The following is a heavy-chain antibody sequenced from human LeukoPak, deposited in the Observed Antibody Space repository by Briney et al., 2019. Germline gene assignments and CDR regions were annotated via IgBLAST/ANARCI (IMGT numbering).Heavy chain of an antibody. Sequence: GGSLRLSCAASGFTFSSYGMHWVRQAPGKGLEWVAFIRYDGSNKYYADSVKGRFTISRDNSKNTLYLQMDSLRAEDTAVYYCATHGYSELRYFDWSTNEWGQGTLVTVSS. CDR3: ATHGYSELRYFDWSTNE. V-gene: IGHV3-30*02. CDR1: GFTFSSYG. CDR2: IRYDGSNK. J-gene: IGHJ4*02. D-gene: IGHD3-9*01.